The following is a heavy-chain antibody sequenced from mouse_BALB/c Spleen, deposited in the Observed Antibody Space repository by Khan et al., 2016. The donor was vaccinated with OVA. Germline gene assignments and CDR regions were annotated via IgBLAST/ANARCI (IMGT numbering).Heavy chain of an antibody. Sequence: QLQESGPGLVKPSQSLSLTCTVTGYSITSGYGWNWIRQFPGNKLEWMGYISYSGSTNYNPSLKSRISITRETSKNQFFLQLNSVTTEDTATXYCARTARIKYWGQGTTLTVTS. CDR2: ISYSGST. CDR1: GYSITSGYG. V-gene: IGHV3-2*02. CDR3: ARTARIKY. J-gene: IGHJ2*01. D-gene: IGHD1-2*01.